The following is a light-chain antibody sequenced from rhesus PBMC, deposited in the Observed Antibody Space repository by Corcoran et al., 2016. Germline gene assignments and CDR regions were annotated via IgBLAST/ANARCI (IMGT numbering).Light chain of an antibody. CDR2: GAT. CDR1: QSVGSY. CDR3: QQSSNLWT. V-gene: IGKV3-24*04. J-gene: IGKJ1*01. Sequence: ETVVTQSPATLSLSPGERATLSCRASQSVGSYLAWYQQKPGPASRLLIYGATSRATGIPDRFSGSGSGTDFTLTISRLEPEDVGVYYCQQSSNLWTFGQGTKVEIK.